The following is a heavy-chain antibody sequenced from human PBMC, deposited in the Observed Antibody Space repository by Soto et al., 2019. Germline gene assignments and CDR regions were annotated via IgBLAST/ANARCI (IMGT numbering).Heavy chain of an antibody. CDR3: ARGEDAFFYYGLDV. CDR1: GGSITSSY. CDR2: IYDTGISGYTPST. Sequence: PSETLSLTCSVSGGSITSSYWSWSRRPPGKGLEWIAYIYDTGISGYTPSTSYNPSLKSRVTMSVDTSKSQFSLKLTSVTAADTAVYYCARGEDAFFYYGLDVWGQGITVTVSS. J-gene: IGHJ6*02. V-gene: IGHV4-59*01.